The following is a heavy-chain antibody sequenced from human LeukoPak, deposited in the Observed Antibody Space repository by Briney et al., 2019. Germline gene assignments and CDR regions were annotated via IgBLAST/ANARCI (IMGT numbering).Heavy chain of an antibody. V-gene: IGHV3-23*01. J-gene: IGHJ6*03. Sequence: GGSLRLSCAASGFTFSSYAMSWVRQAPGKGLEWVSAISGSGGSTYYADSVKGRFTISRDNSKNTLYLQMNSLRAEDTAVYCCAKVSGGDFWSGPYYYYMDVWGKGTTVTVSS. D-gene: IGHD3-3*01. CDR3: AKVSGGDFWSGPYYYYMDV. CDR2: ISGSGGST. CDR1: GFTFSSYA.